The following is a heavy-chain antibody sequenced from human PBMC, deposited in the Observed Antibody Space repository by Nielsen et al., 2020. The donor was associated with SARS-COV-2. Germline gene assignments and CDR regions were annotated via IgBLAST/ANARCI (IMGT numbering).Heavy chain of an antibody. D-gene: IGHD3-22*01. J-gene: IGHJ6*02. CDR1: GFTFSSYG. V-gene: IGHV3-33*08. CDR2: IWYDGSNK. CDR3: ARDVGSSGYYSRHYYYGMDV. Sequence: GESLKISCAASGFTFSSYGMHWVRQAPGKGLEWVAVIWYDGSNKYYADSVKGRFTISRDNSKNTLYLQMYSLRAEDTAVYYCARDVGSSGYYSRHYYYGMDVWGQGTTVTVSS.